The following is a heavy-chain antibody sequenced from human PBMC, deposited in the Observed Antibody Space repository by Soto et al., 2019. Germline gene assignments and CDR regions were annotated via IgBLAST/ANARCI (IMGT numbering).Heavy chain of an antibody. CDR1: GYTFASHY. CDR3: GRDTSGLDY. J-gene: IGHJ4*02. Sequence: QVQLVRSGAEVKKPGASVKVSCKASGYTFASHYIHWVRQAPGQGLEWMGVINPNGGNTRYDQRFQGRLTMTSDTPTNTVYLDLSSLRSNDTAVYYCGRDTSGLDYWGQGTLVTVSS. V-gene: IGHV1-46*01. CDR2: INPNGGNT.